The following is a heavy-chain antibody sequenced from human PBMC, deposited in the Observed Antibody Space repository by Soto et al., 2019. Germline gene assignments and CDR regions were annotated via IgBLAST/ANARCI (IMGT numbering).Heavy chain of an antibody. D-gene: IGHD2-15*01. CDR3: ARESWSYYFDY. J-gene: IGHJ4*02. CDR1: GGSFSGYY. CDR2: INHSGST. Sequence: QVQLQQWGAGLLKPSETLSLTCAVYGGSFSGYYWSWIRQPPGKGLEWIGEINHSGSTNYNPSLKSRDTISVDTSKNQFSLKLSSVTAADTAVYYCARESWSYYFDYWGQGTLVTVSS. V-gene: IGHV4-34*01.